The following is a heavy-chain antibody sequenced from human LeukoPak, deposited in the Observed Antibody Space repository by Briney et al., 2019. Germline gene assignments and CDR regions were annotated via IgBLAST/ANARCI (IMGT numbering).Heavy chain of an antibody. CDR1: GFTFSSYA. J-gene: IGHJ4*02. CDR3: ARGGAVAVLYYFDY. D-gene: IGHD6-19*01. V-gene: IGHV3-30-3*01. Sequence: GRSLRLSCAASGFTFSSYAMHWVRQAPGKGLEGVAVISYDGSNKYYADSAKGRFTISRDNSKNTLYLQMNSLRAEDTAVYYCARGGAVAVLYYFDYWGQGTLVTVSS. CDR2: ISYDGSNK.